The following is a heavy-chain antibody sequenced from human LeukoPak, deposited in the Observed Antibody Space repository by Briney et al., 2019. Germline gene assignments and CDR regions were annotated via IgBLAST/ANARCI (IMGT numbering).Heavy chain of an antibody. D-gene: IGHD2-15*01. V-gene: IGHV3-23*01. Sequence: GGSLRLSCAASGFTFSSYVMSWVRQAPGKGLEWVSAISDTGGGTYYADSVKGRFTISRDNSKNLLHLQMNSLRPDDSAVYYCVKDSGSAITSALALDVWGQGTTVTVSS. CDR3: VKDSGSAITSALALDV. J-gene: IGHJ6*02. CDR2: ISDTGGGT. CDR1: GFTFSSYV.